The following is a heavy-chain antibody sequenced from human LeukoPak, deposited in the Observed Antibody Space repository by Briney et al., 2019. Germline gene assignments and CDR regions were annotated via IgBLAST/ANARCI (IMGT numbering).Heavy chain of an antibody. J-gene: IGHJ5*02. CDR2: ITGDGGST. CDR1: GFAFDEYA. Sequence: GGSLRLSCAASGFAFDEYAMHWVRQAPGKGLGWVSFITGDGGSTYYSDSVKGRFTISRDNSKNSLYLQMNSLRTEDTALYYCAKDKDTSGFSWGQGTLVTVSS. CDR3: AKDKDTSGFS. V-gene: IGHV3-43*02. D-gene: IGHD3-22*01.